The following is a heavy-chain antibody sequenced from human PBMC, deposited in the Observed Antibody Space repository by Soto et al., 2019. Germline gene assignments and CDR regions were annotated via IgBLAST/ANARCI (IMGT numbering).Heavy chain of an antibody. CDR3: ARGRERIAAAGLKY. D-gene: IGHD6-13*01. V-gene: IGHV1-3*01. Sequence: GASVKVSCKASGYTFTSYAMHWVRQAPGQRLEWMGWINAGNGNTKYSQKFQGRVTITRDTSASTAYMELSSLRSEDTAVYYCARGRERIAAAGLKYWGQGTLVTVSS. J-gene: IGHJ4*02. CDR1: GYTFTSYA. CDR2: INAGNGNT.